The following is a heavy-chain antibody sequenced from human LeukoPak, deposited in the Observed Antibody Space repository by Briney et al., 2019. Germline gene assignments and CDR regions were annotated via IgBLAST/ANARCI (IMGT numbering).Heavy chain of an antibody. CDR2: INPNSGDT. J-gene: IGHJ4*02. V-gene: IGHV1-2*02. CDR3: ARSNTSGYYPPTLRY. CDR1: GYTFTDYY. D-gene: IGHD3-22*01. Sequence: ASVKVSCKASGYTFTDYYIHWVRQAPGQGLELMGWINPNSGDTDFAQKFQGMVTMTRDTSISTAYMELSRLRSDDTAVFYCARSNTSGYYPPTLRYWGQGTLVAVSS.